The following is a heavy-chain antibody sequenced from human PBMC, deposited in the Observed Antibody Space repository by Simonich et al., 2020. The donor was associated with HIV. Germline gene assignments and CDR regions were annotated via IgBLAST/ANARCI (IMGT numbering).Heavy chain of an antibody. D-gene: IGHD4-17*01. CDR1: GGSFSGYY. J-gene: IGHJ4*02. Sequence: QVQLQQWGAGLLKPSETLSLTCAVYGGSFSGYYWSWIRQPPGKGLEWIGEINHSGSTNYNPSLKRRVTRSVDTSKNQFSLKLSSVTAADTAVYYCARRHPTTVTTPYFDYWGQGTLVTVSS. CDR3: ARRHPTTVTTPYFDY. V-gene: IGHV4-34*01. CDR2: INHSGST.